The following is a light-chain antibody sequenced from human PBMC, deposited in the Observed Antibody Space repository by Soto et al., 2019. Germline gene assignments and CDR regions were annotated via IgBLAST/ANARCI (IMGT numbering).Light chain of an antibody. CDR3: QQYNTYSSWT. CDR1: QDISRF. J-gene: IGKJ1*01. CDR2: LAT. Sequence: DIQMTQSPSAVSASVGDRVTITCRASQDISRFLAWFQQNPGKVPKRLVYLATALQNGAPSRFSGSGSGTEFNFTISSLQPEDFATYYCQQYNTYSSWTFGQGTRVEI. V-gene: IGKV1-17*03.